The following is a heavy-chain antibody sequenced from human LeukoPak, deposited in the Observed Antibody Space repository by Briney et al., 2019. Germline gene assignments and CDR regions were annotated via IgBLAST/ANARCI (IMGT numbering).Heavy chain of an antibody. J-gene: IGHJ4*02. CDR1: GFTFSRYS. Sequence: GGSLRLSCAASGFTFSRYSMNWVRQAPGKGLEWVSSISSSSDFIYYADSLKGRFTISRDNAKNSLYLQMNSLRAEDTAVYYCAKDRQWLAWGQGTLVTVSS. CDR2: ISSSSDFI. D-gene: IGHD6-19*01. V-gene: IGHV3-21*04. CDR3: AKDRQWLA.